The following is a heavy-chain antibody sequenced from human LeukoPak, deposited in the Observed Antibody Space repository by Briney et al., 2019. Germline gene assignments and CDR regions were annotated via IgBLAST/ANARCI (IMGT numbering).Heavy chain of an antibody. CDR2: IYYSGST. V-gene: IGHV4-61*01. CDR1: GGSVSSGIFY. J-gene: IGHJ4*02. D-gene: IGHD6-13*01. CDR3: ARSLGSSWYWGY. Sequence: SETLSLTCTVSGGSVSSGIFYWSWFRQPPGKGLEWIGYIYYSGSTNYNPSLKSRVTISADTSKNQFSLKLGSVTAADTAVYYCARSLGSSWYWGYWGQGTPVTVSS.